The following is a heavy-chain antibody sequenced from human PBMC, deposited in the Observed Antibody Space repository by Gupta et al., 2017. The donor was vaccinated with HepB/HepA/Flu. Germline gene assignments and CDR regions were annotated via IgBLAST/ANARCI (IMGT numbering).Heavy chain of an antibody. Sequence: EVQLVESGGGLVQPGGSLRLSCAASGLTFSSYEMNWVRQAPGKGLDWISYISNSGSTKYYADSVKGRFTISRDNAKNSLYLQMNSLRAEDTAVYYCVRRTEVTGGSSDYWGQGTLVTVSS. D-gene: IGHD4-23*01. J-gene: IGHJ4*02. CDR1: GLTFSSYE. CDR3: VRRTEVTGGSSDY. V-gene: IGHV3-48*03. CDR2: ISNSGSTK.